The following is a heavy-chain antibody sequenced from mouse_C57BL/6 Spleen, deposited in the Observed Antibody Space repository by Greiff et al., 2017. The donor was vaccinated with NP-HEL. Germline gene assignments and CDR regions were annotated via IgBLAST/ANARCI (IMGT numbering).Heavy chain of an antibody. V-gene: IGHV5-4*01. Sequence: EVKVVESGGGLVKPGGSLKLSCAASGFTFSSYAMSWVRQTPEKRLEWVATISDGGSYTYYPDNAKNNLYLQMSHLKSEDTAMYYCAREGDGFAYWGQGTLVTVSA. CDR3: AREGDGFAY. D-gene: IGHD3-3*01. CDR2: ISDGGSYT. J-gene: IGHJ3*01. CDR1: GFTFSSYA.